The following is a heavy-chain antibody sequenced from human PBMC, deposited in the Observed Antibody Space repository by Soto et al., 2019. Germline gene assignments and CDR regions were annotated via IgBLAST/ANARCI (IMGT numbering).Heavy chain of an antibody. D-gene: IGHD3-3*01. Sequence: SQTLSLTCAISRDSVSSNSAAWNWIRQSPSRGLEWLGRTYYRSKWYNDYAVSVKSRITINPDTSKNQFSLQLNSVTPEDTAVYYCAKETYEQDDFWSGYPYYYGMDVWGQGTTVTVSS. V-gene: IGHV6-1*01. CDR3: AKETYEQDDFWSGYPYYYGMDV. J-gene: IGHJ6*02. CDR1: RDSVSSNSAA. CDR2: TYYRSKWYN.